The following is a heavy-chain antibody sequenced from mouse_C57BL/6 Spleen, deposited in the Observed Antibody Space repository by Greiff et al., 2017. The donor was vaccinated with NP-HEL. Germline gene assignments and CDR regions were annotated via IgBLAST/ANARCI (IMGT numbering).Heavy chain of an antibody. J-gene: IGHJ3*01. V-gene: IGHV2-2*01. CDR3: ARDYDGFAY. CDR1: GFSLTSYG. CDR2: IWSGGST. D-gene: IGHD2-4*01. Sequence: QVQLKESGPGLVQPSQSLSITCTVSGFSLTSYGVHWVRQSPGKGLEWLGVIWSGGSTDYHAAFISRLSISKDNSKSQVFCKMNRLQADDTAIYYCARDYDGFAYWGQGTLVTVSA.